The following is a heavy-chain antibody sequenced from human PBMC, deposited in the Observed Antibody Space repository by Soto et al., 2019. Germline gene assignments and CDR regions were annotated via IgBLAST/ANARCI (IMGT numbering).Heavy chain of an antibody. CDR2: ISSSSSTI. D-gene: IGHD2-2*01. V-gene: IGHV3-48*01. CDR1: GFTFSSYS. CDR3: ARDPYIVVVPAAIYY. Sequence: GGSLRLSCAASGFTFSSYSMNWVRQAPGKGLEWVSYISSSSSTIYYADYVKGRFTISRDNAKNSLYLQMNSLRAEDTAVYYCARDPYIVVVPAAIYYWGQGTLVTVSS. J-gene: IGHJ4*02.